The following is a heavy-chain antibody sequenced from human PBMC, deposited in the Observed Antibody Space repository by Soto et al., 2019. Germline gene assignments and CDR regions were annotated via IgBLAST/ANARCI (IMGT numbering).Heavy chain of an antibody. V-gene: IGHV3-30*18. Sequence: LRLSCAASGFTFSSYGMHWVRQAPGKGLEWVAVISYDGSNKYYADSVKGRFTISRDNSKNTLYLQMNSLRAEDTAVYYCAKAMHTAMAPYYYYYGMDVWGQGTTVTVSS. CDR1: GFTFSSYG. J-gene: IGHJ6*02. CDR2: ISYDGSNK. D-gene: IGHD5-18*01. CDR3: AKAMHTAMAPYYYYYGMDV.